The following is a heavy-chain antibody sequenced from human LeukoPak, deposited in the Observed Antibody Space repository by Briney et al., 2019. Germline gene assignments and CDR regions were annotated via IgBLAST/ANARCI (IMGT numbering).Heavy chain of an antibody. CDR2: LYPGDSDT. Sequence: GESLKISCKGSGYSFTSYWIGWVRQMPGKGLEWMGILYPGDSDTRYSPSFQGQVTISADKSISTAYLQWSSLKASDTAMYYCARHRITGTSYYGMDVWGQGTTVTVSS. V-gene: IGHV5-51*01. D-gene: IGHD1-20*01. CDR1: GYSFTSYW. J-gene: IGHJ6*02. CDR3: ARHRITGTSYYGMDV.